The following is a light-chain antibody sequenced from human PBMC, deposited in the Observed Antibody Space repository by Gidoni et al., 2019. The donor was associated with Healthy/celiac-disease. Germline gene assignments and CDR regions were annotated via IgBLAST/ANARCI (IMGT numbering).Light chain of an antibody. V-gene: IGKV1-5*03. CDR3: QQYNSYSPWT. Sequence: DIQMTHSPSTLSASVGDRVTITCRSSQSISSWLAWYQQKPGKAPKLLIYKASSLESGVPSRFSGSGSGTEFTLTISSLQPDDFAPYYCQQYNSYSPWTFGQGTKVEIK. CDR2: KAS. J-gene: IGKJ1*01. CDR1: QSISSW.